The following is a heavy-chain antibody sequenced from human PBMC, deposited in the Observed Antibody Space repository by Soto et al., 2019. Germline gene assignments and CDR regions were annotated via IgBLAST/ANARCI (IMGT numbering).Heavy chain of an antibody. V-gene: IGHV4-34*01. CDR1: GGSFSYYY. CDR2: INHSGTI. J-gene: IGHJ4*02. CDR3: ARSSRGVSLD. Sequence: PSETLSLTCSVNGGSFSYYYWSWIRQSPGKGLEWIGEINHSGTINFNPSLKSRVTISIDTSENQFSLTLRSVTAADTAIYYCARSSRGVSLDWGQGTLVTVSP. D-gene: IGHD3-10*01.